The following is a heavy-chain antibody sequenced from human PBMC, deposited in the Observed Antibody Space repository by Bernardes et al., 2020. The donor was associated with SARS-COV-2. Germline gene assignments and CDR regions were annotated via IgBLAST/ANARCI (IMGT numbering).Heavy chain of an antibody. J-gene: IGHJ6*02. Sequence: GWSLRLSCAASGFTVSSNYMSWVRQAPGKGLEWVSVIYSGGSTYYADSVKGRFTISRDNSKNTLYLQMNSLRAEDTAVYYCARDRPHYYYGMDVWGQGTTVTVSS. V-gene: IGHV3-53*01. CDR3: ARDRPHYYYGMDV. CDR2: IYSGGST. CDR1: GFTVSSNY.